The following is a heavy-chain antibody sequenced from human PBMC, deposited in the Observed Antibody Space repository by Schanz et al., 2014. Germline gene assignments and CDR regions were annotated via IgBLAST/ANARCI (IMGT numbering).Heavy chain of an antibody. V-gene: IGHV3-23*04. CDR1: GFTFSNFA. CDR2: INTADTT. J-gene: IGHJ5*02. D-gene: IGHD5-12*01. Sequence: EVQVVESGGGLVQPGGSLRLSCAASGFTFSNFAIHWVRQAPGKGLEWVSAINTADTTYYADSVKGRFTVSRDNSKNTVYLHMNSLRDEDTAVYYCAKDMNREATAPESWGQGTLVVVSS. CDR3: AKDMNREATAPES.